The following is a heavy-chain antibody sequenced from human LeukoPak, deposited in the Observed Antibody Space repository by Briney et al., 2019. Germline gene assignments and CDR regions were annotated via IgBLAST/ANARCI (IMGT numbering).Heavy chain of an antibody. J-gene: IGHJ4*02. V-gene: IGHV3-66*01. D-gene: IGHD3-22*01. CDR3: ARDRYYYDSSGYRPLDY. Sequence: GGSLRLSCAASGFTVSSNYMSWVRQAPGKGLEWVSVIYSGGSTYYADSVKGRFTISRDNSKNTLYLQMNSLRAEDTAVYYCARDRYYYDSSGYRPLDYWGQGTLVTVSS. CDR2: IYSGGST. CDR1: GFTVSSNY.